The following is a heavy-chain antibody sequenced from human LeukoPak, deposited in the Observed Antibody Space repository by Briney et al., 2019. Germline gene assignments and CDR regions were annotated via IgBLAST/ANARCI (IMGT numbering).Heavy chain of an antibody. CDR1: GGSISSSSYY. CDR3: ARGGYYGSGNDFRFDP. D-gene: IGHD3-10*01. J-gene: IGHJ5*02. V-gene: IGHV4-61*05. Sequence: SETLSLTCTVSGGSISSSSYYWGWIRQPPGKGLEWIGYIYYSGSTNYKPSLKSRVTISVDTSKNQFSLKLSSVTAADTAAYYCARGGYYGSGNDFRFDPWGQGTLVTVSS. CDR2: IYYSGST.